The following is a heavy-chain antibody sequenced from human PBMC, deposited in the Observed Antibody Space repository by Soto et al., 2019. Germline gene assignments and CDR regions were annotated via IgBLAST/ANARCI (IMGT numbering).Heavy chain of an antibody. CDR3: ARGGLLQWELLHWFDP. CDR1: GGTFSSYA. J-gene: IGHJ5*02. CDR2: IIPIFGTA. V-gene: IGHV1-69*13. D-gene: IGHD1-26*01. Sequence: ASVKVSCKASGGTFSSYAISWVRQAPGQGLEWMGGIIPIFGTANYAQKFQGRVTITADESTSTAYMELSSLRSEDTAVYYCARGGLLQWELLHWFDPWGQGTLVTVSS.